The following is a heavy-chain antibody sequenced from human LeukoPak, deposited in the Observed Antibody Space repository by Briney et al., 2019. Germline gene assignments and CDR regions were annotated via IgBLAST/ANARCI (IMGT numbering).Heavy chain of an antibody. CDR3: ARDAADTVRGGDY. CDR1: GGTFSSYA. D-gene: IGHD5-18*01. V-gene: IGHV1-69*13. CDR2: IIPIFGTA. Sequence: SVNLSCKASGGTFSSYAISWVRQAPGQGLEWMGGIIPIFGTANYAQKFQGRVTITADESTSTAYMELSSLRSEDTAVYYCARDAADTVRGGDYWGQGSLITVSS. J-gene: IGHJ4*02.